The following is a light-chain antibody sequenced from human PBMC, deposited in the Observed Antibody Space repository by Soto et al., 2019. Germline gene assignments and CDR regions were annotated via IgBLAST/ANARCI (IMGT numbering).Light chain of an antibody. Sequence: QSVLTQPPSASGTPGQRVTISCSGTSSNIGTNTVNWYRQVPGTAPKLLIYRNNQRPSGVPDRFSGSKSGTSATLAISGLQSEDEADYYCASWDDSLSTHYVFGTGTKVTVL. CDR3: ASWDDSLSTHYV. V-gene: IGLV1-44*01. CDR2: RNN. CDR1: SSNIGTNT. J-gene: IGLJ1*01.